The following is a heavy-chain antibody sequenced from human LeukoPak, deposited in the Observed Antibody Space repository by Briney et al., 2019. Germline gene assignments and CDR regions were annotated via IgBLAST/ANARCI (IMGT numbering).Heavy chain of an antibody. Sequence: SETLSLTCTVSGGSISSSSYYWGWIRQPPGKGLEWIGSIYYSGSTYYNPSLKSRVTMSVDTSKNQFSLKLSSVTAADTAVYYCARAAGYSSSSGEFDYWGQGTLVTVSS. V-gene: IGHV4-39*07. J-gene: IGHJ4*02. CDR2: IYYSGST. CDR3: ARAAGYSSSSGEFDY. D-gene: IGHD6-6*01. CDR1: GGSISSSSYY.